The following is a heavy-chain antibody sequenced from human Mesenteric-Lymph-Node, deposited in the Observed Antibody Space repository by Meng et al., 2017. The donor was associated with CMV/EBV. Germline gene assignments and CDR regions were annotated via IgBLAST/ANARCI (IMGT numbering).Heavy chain of an antibody. CDR3: AKDRSGGNSPFEY. J-gene: IGHJ4*02. CDR2: IYSGGRA. Sequence: GESLKISCAAAGFTVSSNYMSWVRQAPGKGLEWVSIIYSGGRAYYADSVEGRFTISRDSSQNTLFLQMNSLRAEDTAVYYCAKDRSGGNSPFEYWGQGTLVTVSS. D-gene: IGHD4-23*01. V-gene: IGHV3-53*01. CDR1: GFTVSSNY.